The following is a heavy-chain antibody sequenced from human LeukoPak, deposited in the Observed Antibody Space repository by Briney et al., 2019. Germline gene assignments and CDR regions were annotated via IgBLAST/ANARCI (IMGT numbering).Heavy chain of an antibody. CDR1: GGTFSSYA. V-gene: IGHV1-2*06. CDR3: ARDEEQQLVDY. CDR2: INPNSGGT. Sequence: AASVKVSCKASGGTFSSYAISWVRQAPGQGLEWMGRINPNSGGTNYAQKFQGRVTMTRDTSISTAYMELSRLRSDDTAVYYCARDEEQQLVDYWGQGTLVTVSS. D-gene: IGHD6-13*01. J-gene: IGHJ4*02.